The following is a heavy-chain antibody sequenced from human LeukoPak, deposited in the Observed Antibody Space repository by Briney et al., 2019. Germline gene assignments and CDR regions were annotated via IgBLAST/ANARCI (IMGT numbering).Heavy chain of an antibody. J-gene: IGHJ4*02. CDR2: ISAYNGNT. CDR3: ARDLHMGSGSSLGPEDY. D-gene: IGHD3-10*01. Sequence: GASVKVSCKASGGTFSSYAISWVRQAPGQGLEWMGWISAYNGNTNYAQKLQGRVTMTTDTSTSTAYMELRSLRSDDTAVYYCARDLHMGSGSSLGPEDYWGQGTLVTVSS. V-gene: IGHV1-18*01. CDR1: GGTFSSYA.